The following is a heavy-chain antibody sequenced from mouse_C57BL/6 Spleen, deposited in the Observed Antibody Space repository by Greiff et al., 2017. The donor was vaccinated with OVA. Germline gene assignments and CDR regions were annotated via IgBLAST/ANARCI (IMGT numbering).Heavy chain of an antibody. V-gene: IGHV2-2*01. CDR3: ASHGSSYDYAMDY. CDR2: IWSGGST. J-gene: IGHJ4*01. D-gene: IGHD1-1*01. Sequence: QVHVKQSGPGLVQPSQSLSITCTVSGFSFTSYGVHWVRQSPGKGLEWLGVIWSGGSTDYNAAFISRLSISKDNSKSQVFFKMNSLQADDTAIYYCASHGSSYDYAMDYWGQGTSVTVSS. CDR1: GFSFTSYG.